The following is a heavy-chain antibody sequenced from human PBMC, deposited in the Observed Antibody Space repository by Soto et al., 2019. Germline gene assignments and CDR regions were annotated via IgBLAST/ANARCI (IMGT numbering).Heavy chain of an antibody. CDR3: AKDHGYSSSWGGEYYFDY. Sequence: GGSLRLSCAASGFTFSSYGMHWVRQAPGKGLEWVAVISYDGSNKYYADSVKGRFTISRDNSKNTLYLQMNSLRAEDTAVYYCAKDHGYSSSWGGEYYFDYWGQGTLVTVSS. D-gene: IGHD6-13*01. V-gene: IGHV3-30*18. CDR2: ISYDGSNK. J-gene: IGHJ4*02. CDR1: GFTFSSYG.